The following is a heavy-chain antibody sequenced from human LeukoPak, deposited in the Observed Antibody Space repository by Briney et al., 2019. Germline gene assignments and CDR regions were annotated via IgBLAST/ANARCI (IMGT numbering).Heavy chain of an antibody. V-gene: IGHV1-69*04. CDR3: ARGTSSSSDY. Sequence: GSSVKVSCKASGGTFSSYAISWVRQAPGQGLEWMGRIIPILGIANYAQKFQGRVTFTADKSASTAYMELSSLRSEDTAVYYCARGTSSSSDYWGQGTLVTVSS. J-gene: IGHJ4*02. CDR2: IIPILGIA. D-gene: IGHD6-6*01. CDR1: GGTFSSYA.